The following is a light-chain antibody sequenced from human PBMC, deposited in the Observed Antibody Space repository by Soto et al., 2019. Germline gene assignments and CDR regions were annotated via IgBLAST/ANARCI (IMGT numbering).Light chain of an antibody. CDR1: SSDVGAYNY. CDR3: SSYSGTNYHYV. J-gene: IGLJ1*01. Sequence: QSALTQPPSASGSFGQSVTISCTGTSSDVGAYNYVSWYQQHPGKAPKLMIYEVSERPSGVPDRFSGSKSDNTASLTVSGLQADDEADYYCSSYSGTNYHYVFGTGTKLTVL. V-gene: IGLV2-8*01. CDR2: EVS.